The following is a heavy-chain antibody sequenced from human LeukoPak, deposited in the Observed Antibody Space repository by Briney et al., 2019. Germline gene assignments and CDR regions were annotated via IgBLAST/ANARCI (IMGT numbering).Heavy chain of an antibody. D-gene: IGHD4-17*01. CDR2: IYTSGST. V-gene: IGHV4-4*07. CDR1: GGSISSYY. CDR3: ARAAFYGDRAWDFDY. Sequence: SETLSLTCTVSGGSISSYYWSWIRQPAGKGLEWIGRIYTSGSTNYNPSLKSRVTMSVDTSKNQFSLKLSPVTAADTAVYYCARAAFYGDRAWDFDYWGQGTLVTVSS. J-gene: IGHJ4*02.